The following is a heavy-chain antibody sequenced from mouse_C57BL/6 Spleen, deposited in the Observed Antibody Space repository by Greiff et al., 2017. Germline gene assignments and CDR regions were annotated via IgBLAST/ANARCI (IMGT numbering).Heavy chain of an antibody. V-gene: IGHV5-17*01. D-gene: IGHD2-3*01. CDR1: GFTFSDYG. Sequence: EVKLQESGGGLVKPGGSLKLSCAASGFTFSDYGMRWVRQAPERGLEWVAYISSGSSTNYYADTVKVRFTISRDNAKNTLFLQMTSLRSADTAMSYCALDGTGAMGYWGQGTSVSVAS. CDR3: ALDGTGAMGY. CDR2: ISSGSSTN. J-gene: IGHJ4*01.